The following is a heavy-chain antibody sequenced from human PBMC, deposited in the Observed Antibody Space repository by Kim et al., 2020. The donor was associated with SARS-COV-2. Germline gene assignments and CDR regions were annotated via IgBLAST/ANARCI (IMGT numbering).Heavy chain of an antibody. CDR1: GFTFTSSA. Sequence: SVKVSCKASGFTFTSSAMQWVRQARGQRLEWIGWIVVGSGNTNYAQKFQERVTITGDMSTSTAYMELSSLRSEDTAVYYCAAVFHSGSYYPDYWGQGTLVTVSS. V-gene: IGHV1-58*02. J-gene: IGHJ4*02. D-gene: IGHD1-26*01. CDR3: AAVFHSGSYYPDY. CDR2: IVVGSGNT.